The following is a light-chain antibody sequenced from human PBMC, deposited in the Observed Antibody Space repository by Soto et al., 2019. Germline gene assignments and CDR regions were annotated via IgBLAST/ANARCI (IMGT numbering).Light chain of an antibody. Sequence: DIQITQSPSTLSAYLGDRVVITCRASESISSWLAWYQQKPGKAPKLLIYDVSSLESGVPSRFSGSGSGTESTLTISSLQPDDFATYYCQHYNSYGTFGQGTKVDNK. CDR1: ESISSW. J-gene: IGKJ1*01. V-gene: IGKV1-5*01. CDR3: QHYNSYGT. CDR2: DVS.